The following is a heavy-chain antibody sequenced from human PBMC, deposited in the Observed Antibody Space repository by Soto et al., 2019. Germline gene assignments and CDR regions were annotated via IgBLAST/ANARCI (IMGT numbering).Heavy chain of an antibody. J-gene: IGHJ6*02. V-gene: IGHV1-69*06. CDR1: GGPFSSDA. D-gene: IGHD3-10*01. CDR3: AGGARDFMVRGVFYYYGMDV. Sequence: SVKVSCKACGGPFSSDAISLVRQAPGQGLEWMGGIIPIFGTANYAQKFQGRVTITADKSTSTAYMELSSLRSEDTAVYYCAGGARDFMVRGVFYYYGMDVWGQGTTVTVSS. CDR2: IIPIFGTA.